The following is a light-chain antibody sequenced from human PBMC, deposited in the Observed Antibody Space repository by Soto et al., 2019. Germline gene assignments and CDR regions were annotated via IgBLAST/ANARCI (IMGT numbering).Light chain of an antibody. CDR3: QQYNNRPPIT. CDR2: AAS. CDR1: QSVSGN. V-gene: IGKV3-15*01. Sequence: EIVMTQSPATLSVSPGERATLSCRASQSVSGNLAWYQQKPGQAPRLLIYAASTRATRIPARFSGSGSGTEFPLTISSLQSEDFAVSYCQQYNNRPPITYGPGTKVDIK. J-gene: IGKJ3*01.